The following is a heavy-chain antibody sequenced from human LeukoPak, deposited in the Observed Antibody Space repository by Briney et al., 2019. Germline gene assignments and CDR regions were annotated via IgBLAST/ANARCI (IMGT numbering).Heavy chain of an antibody. J-gene: IGHJ4*02. CDR3: AREDTALVIAY. V-gene: IGHV3-33*01. Sequence: PGGSLRLSRAASGFTFSSYGMHWVRQAPGKGLEWVAIMWYDGSNKYYTDSVKGRFTISRDNSKNTLYLQMNSLRVEDTAVYYCAREDTALVIAYWGQGTLVTVSS. CDR1: GFTFSSYG. CDR2: MWYDGSNK. D-gene: IGHD5-18*01.